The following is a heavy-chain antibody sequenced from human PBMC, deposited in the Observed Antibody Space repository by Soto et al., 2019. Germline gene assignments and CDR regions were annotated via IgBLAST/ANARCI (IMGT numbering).Heavy chain of an antibody. V-gene: IGHV1-18*01. Sequence: QVQMVQSGPEVKMPGASVKVSCKTSGYTFTAYGLAWLRQAPGQRPEWMGWVSTNDDRTNYARKFQGRVTMNTDKSKTTPSMELRSLGTDDTAVYYCARELNPESSAYYSFAFWGQGTLVTVSS. D-gene: IGHD3-22*01. CDR3: ARELNPESSAYYSFAF. CDR2: VSTNDDRT. CDR1: GYTFTAYG. J-gene: IGHJ4*02.